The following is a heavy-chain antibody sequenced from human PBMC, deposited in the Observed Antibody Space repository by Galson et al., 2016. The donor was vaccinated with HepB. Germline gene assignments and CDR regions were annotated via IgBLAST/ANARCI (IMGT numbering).Heavy chain of an antibody. D-gene: IGHD3-22*01. CDR1: ADSFTSYW. J-gene: IGHJ4*02. Sequence: QSGAEVKKPGESLKISCKGSADSFTSYWIAWVRQMPGKGLEWMGMIYPGDSDTRYSPSFQGQVTISADKSISTAYLQWRTLKASDTAIYYCARADYYDNSGYFDYWGQGTLVTGSS. CDR3: ARADYYDNSGYFDY. CDR2: IYPGDSDT. V-gene: IGHV5-51*01.